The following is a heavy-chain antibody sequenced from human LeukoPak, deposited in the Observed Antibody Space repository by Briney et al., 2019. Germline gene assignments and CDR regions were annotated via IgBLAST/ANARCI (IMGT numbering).Heavy chain of an antibody. D-gene: IGHD1-14*01. CDR1: GVSISSYS. V-gene: IGHV4-4*07. J-gene: IGHJ4*02. Sequence: PSETLSLTCTVSGVSISSYSWSWIRQPAGKGLDWIGRIYTSGSTNYNPSLKSRVTISVDKSKNQFSLKLSSVTAADTAVYYCARVKPGDYSYYFDYWGQGTLVTVSS. CDR2: IYTSGST. CDR3: ARVKPGDYSYYFDY.